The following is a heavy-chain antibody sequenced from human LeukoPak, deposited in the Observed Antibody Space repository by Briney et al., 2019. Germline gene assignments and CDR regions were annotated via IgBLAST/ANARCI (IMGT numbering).Heavy chain of an antibody. J-gene: IGHJ3*02. CDR1: GCSISSGDYY. Sequence: PSETLSLTCTVSGCSISSGDYYWGWIRQPPGKGLEWIVNIYYSGRTYYNPSLNRLATFTVNTSKTQYSLKLSSVTAAATAVYYCARDQNYVDAFDIWGQGTMVTVSS. CDR3: ARDQNYVDAFDI. V-gene: IGHV4-30-4*08. CDR2: IYYSGRT. D-gene: IGHD3-10*02.